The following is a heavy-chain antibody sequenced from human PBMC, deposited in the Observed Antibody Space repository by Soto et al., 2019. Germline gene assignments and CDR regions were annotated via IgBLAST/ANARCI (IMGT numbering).Heavy chain of an antibody. CDR2: IYHSGST. Sequence: SLSFNGAVSGGSISSGGYSWSWIRQPPGKGLEWIGYIYHSGSTYYNPSLKSRVTISVDRSKNQFSLKLSSVTAADTAVYYCARENTAMATVDYWGQGTLVTVSS. V-gene: IGHV4-30-2*01. CDR3: ARENTAMATVDY. CDR1: GGSISSGGYS. J-gene: IGHJ4*02. D-gene: IGHD5-18*01.